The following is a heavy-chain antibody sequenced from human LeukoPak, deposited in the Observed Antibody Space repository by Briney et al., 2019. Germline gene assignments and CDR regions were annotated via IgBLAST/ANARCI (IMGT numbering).Heavy chain of an antibody. J-gene: IGHJ4*02. D-gene: IGHD3-22*01. CDR1: GGSFSGYY. Sequence: SETLSLTCAVYGGSFSGYYWSWIRQPPGKGLEWIGEINHSGSTNYNPSLKSRVTISVDTSKDQFSLKLSSVTAADTAVYYCASRPYYYDSSGPGYGYWGQGTLVTVSS. V-gene: IGHV4-34*01. CDR3: ASRPYYYDSSGPGYGY. CDR2: INHSGST.